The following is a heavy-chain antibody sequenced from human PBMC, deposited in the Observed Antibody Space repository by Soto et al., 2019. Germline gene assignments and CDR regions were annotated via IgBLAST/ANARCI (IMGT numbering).Heavy chain of an antibody. D-gene: IGHD5-18*01. V-gene: IGHV4-59*01. CDR3: ARDIRGYSRAFDF. Sequence: PSETLSLTCTVSGGSISSYYWSWIRQTPGKGLEWIGYIYYSGITNYNPSLRSRVTISVDTSKNQFSLKLTSVTPADTAVYYCARDIRGYSRAFDFWGQGTLVTVSS. CDR2: IYYSGIT. CDR1: GGSISSYY. J-gene: IGHJ4*02.